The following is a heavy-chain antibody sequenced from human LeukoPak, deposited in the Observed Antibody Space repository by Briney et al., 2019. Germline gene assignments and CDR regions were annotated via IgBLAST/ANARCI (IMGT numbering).Heavy chain of an antibody. CDR1: GFTFSSYG. CDR3: AKDHRQLWFGTFDY. Sequence: GGSLRLSCAASGFTFSSYGMHWVRQAPGKGLEWVAVISYDGSNKYYADSVKGRFTISRDNSKNTLYLQMNSLRAEDTAVYYCAKDHRQLWFGTFDYWGQGTLVTVSS. CDR2: ISYDGSNK. D-gene: IGHD5-18*01. J-gene: IGHJ4*02. V-gene: IGHV3-30*18.